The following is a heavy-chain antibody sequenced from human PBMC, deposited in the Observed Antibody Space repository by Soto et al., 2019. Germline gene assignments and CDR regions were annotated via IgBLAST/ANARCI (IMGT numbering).Heavy chain of an antibody. D-gene: IGHD3-16*01. CDR2: IMPVFGTT. CDR3: TRDRSRTGLFDQ. CDR1: RDTFSTYM. V-gene: IGHV1-69*01. Sequence: QVQLAQSGPEVKKPGSSVRVSCQTSRDTFSTYMISWVRQVPGHGLEWVGAIMPVFGTTNYAQTFHDRVAITADASTNTALLELNDLRSDDTAVYYCTRDRSRTGLFDQWGQGSLVIVSS. J-gene: IGHJ4*02.